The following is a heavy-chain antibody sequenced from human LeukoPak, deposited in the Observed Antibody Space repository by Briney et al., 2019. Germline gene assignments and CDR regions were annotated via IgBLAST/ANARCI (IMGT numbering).Heavy chain of an antibody. J-gene: IGHJ4*02. CDR2: MTGPADTT. CDR3: AKGAEIDH. CDR1: GFNFNNFA. Sequence: PGGSLRLSCAASGFNFNNFAMSWVRHAPGKGPEWLSAMTGPADTTYYAESVKGRFIISRDYSKSMVYLQMNSLRVEDTAIYYCAKGAEIDHWGQGTLVTVSS. V-gene: IGHV3-23*01.